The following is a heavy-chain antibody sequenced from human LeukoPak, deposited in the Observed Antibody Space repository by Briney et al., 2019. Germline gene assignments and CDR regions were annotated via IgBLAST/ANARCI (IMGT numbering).Heavy chain of an antibody. CDR1: GFTFSSYA. V-gene: IGHV3-30*04. D-gene: IGHD1-14*01. CDR2: ISYDGSNK. Sequence: VGPLRLSCAASGFTFSSYAMHWVRQAPGKGLEWVAVISYDGSNKYYADSVKGRFTISRDNSKNTLYLQMNSLRAEDTAVYYCARGSSTGTLSLWFDPWGQGTLVTVSS. CDR3: ARGSSTGTLSLWFDP. J-gene: IGHJ5*02.